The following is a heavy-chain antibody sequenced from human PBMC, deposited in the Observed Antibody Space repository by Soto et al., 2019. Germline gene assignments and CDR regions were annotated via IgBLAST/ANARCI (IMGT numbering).Heavy chain of an antibody. Sequence: QVQLQESGPGLVKPSETLSLTCSVSGGSMRSYYWNWLRQPAGKGLEWIGRIYSRGDTNYNPSVKSRVTMSVDISKNEFSLRLNSVTAADTAVYYCAGIGEDVYYGMDVWGQGTTVTVSS. CDR2: IYSRGDT. V-gene: IGHV4-4*07. CDR1: GGSMRSYY. J-gene: IGHJ6*02. D-gene: IGHD2-21*01. CDR3: AGIGEDVYYGMDV.